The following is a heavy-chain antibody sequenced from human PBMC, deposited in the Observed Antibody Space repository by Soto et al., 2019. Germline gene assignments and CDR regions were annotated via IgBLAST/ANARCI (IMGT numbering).Heavy chain of an antibody. CDR1: GGSISSGGYY. CDR2: IYYSGST. D-gene: IGHD6-19*01. V-gene: IGHV4-30-4*01. Sequence: SETLSLTCTVSGGSISSGGYYWSWIRQPPGKGLEWIGYIYYSGSTYCNPSLKSRVTISVDTSKNQFSLKLSSVTAADTAVYYCARDAGVASIAVAGTFDYWGQGTLVTVSS. CDR3: ARDAGVASIAVAGTFDY. J-gene: IGHJ4*02.